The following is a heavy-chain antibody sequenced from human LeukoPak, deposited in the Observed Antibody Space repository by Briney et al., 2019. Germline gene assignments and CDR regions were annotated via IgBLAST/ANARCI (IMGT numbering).Heavy chain of an antibody. D-gene: IGHD6-13*01. V-gene: IGHV3-73*01. CDR1: GFTFSGSA. CDR3: TQGVAAAGTGY. CDR2: IRSKANSYAT. J-gene: IGHJ4*02. Sequence: GGSLRLSCAASGFTFSGSAMHWVRQASGKGLEWVGRIRSKANSYATAYAASVKGRFTISRDDSKNTAYLKMNSLKTEDTAVYYCTQGVAAAGTGYWGQGTLVTVSS.